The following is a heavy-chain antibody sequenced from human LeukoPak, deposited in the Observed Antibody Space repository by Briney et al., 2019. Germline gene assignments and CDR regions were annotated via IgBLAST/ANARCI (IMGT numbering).Heavy chain of an antibody. D-gene: IGHD3-10*01. J-gene: IGHJ4*02. CDR1: GFTFSCYW. V-gene: IGHV3-30*02. CDR2: IQNDGSNK. CDR3: AKGDYYGSGSAY. Sequence: PGGSLRLSCAASGFTFSCYWMHWVRQAPGKGLEWVAFIQNDGSNKYYADSVKGRFTISRDNSNNTLYLQMNSLRAEDTAVYYCAKGDYYGSGSAYWGQGTLVTVSS.